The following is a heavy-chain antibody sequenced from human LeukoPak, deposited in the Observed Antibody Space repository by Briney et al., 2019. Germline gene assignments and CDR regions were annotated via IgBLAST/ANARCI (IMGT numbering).Heavy chain of an antibody. J-gene: IGHJ4*02. Sequence: PGRSLRLSCAASGFTFGDYAMHWVRQAPGKGLEWVSGISWNSGNIGYADSVEGRFTISRDNAKNSLYLEMTSLRVEDTALYYCANLHGDYRDYWGQGILVTVSS. CDR1: GFTFGDYA. CDR2: ISWNSGNI. V-gene: IGHV3-9*01. D-gene: IGHD4-17*01. CDR3: ANLHGDYRDY.